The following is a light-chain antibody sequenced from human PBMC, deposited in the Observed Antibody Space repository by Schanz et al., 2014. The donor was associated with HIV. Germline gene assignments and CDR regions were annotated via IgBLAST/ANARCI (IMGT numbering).Light chain of an antibody. V-gene: IGLV1-47*01. Sequence: QSVLTQPPSASGTPGQRVPISCFGRSSNIGSNSVYWYQQLPGTAPKLLIYRNNQRPSGVPDRFSGSKSGTSASLAISGLXXEDEADYYCAAWDDSLSGWVFGGGTKLTVL. CDR2: RNN. CDR3: AAWDDSLSGWV. J-gene: IGLJ3*02. CDR1: SSNIGSNS.